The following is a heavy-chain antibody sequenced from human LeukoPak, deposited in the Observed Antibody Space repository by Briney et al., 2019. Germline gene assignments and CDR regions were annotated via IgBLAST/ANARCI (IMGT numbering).Heavy chain of an antibody. CDR1: GYTFTTYY. Sequence: VASVKVSCKASGYTFTTYYMHWVRQAPGQGLEWMGIINPSGGSTTYAQNFQGRVTMTRDTSTSAVYMEVSSLRSEDTAVYYCARDRVGARYYYYGMDVWGQGTTVTVSS. D-gene: IGHD1-26*01. V-gene: IGHV1-46*01. CDR3: ARDRVGARYYYYGMDV. CDR2: INPSGGST. J-gene: IGHJ6*02.